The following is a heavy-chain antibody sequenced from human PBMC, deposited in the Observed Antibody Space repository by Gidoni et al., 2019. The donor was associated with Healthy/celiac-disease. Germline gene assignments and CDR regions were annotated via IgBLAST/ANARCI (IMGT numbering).Heavy chain of an antibody. CDR3: ARDPSAEIVVVPAADWFDP. CDR1: GGPFRSYT. D-gene: IGHD2-2*01. Sequence: QVQLVQSGAEVQKPGSSGRVSCQASGGPFRSYTISWVRQAPGQGPEWMGRIIPSLGIANYAQKFQGRVTITADKSTSTAYMELSSLRSEDTAVYYCARDPSAEIVVVPAADWFDPWGQGTLVTVSS. V-gene: IGHV1-69*08. CDR2: IIPSLGIA. J-gene: IGHJ5*02.